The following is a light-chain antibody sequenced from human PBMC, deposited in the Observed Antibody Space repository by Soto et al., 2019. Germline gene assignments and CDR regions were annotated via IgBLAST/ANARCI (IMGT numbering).Light chain of an antibody. CDR2: GAS. J-gene: IGKJ1*01. Sequence: EIVMTQSPATLSVSPGERATLSCRASQSIRTNVAWYQQKPGQAPRLLIYGASTRATGIPARFSGSGSGTEFALTISSLQSEDFAVYYCQQYNNWPRTFGQGNKVEIK. CDR3: QQYNNWPRT. CDR1: QSIRTN. V-gene: IGKV3-15*01.